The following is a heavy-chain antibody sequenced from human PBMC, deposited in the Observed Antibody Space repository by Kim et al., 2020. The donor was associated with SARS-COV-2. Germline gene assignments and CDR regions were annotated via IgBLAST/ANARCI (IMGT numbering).Heavy chain of an antibody. J-gene: IGHJ4*02. CDR1: GFTFSSYE. CDR2: ISSSGSTI. Sequence: GGSLRLSCAASGFTFSSYEMNWVRQAPGKGLEWVSYISSSGSTIYYADSVKGRFTISRDNAKNSLYLQMNSLRAEDTAVYYCAREGIAAAALDYWGQGTLVTVSS. D-gene: IGHD6-13*01. CDR3: AREGIAAAALDY. V-gene: IGHV3-48*03.